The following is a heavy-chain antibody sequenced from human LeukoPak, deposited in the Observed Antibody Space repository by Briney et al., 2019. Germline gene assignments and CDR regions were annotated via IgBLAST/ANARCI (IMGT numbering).Heavy chain of an antibody. V-gene: IGHV5-51*01. CDR1: GYSLTSYW. CDR2: IYLGDSDT. D-gene: IGHD2-21*02. J-gene: IGHJ3*02. CDR3: ARLDCGGDCKGGAFDI. Sequence: GESLKISCKGSGYSLTSYWIAWVRQMPGKGLEWMGIIYLGDSDTRYSPSFQGQVTISADKSISTAYLQWSSLKASDTAMYYCARLDCGGDCKGGAFDIWGQGTMVTVSS.